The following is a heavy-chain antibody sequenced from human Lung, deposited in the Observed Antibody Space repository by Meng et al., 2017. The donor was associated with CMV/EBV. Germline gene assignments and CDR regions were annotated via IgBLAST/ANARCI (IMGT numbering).Heavy chain of an antibody. CDR3: AKGGGYSYGSRFDS. D-gene: IGHD5-18*01. Sequence: VALIPYDGRNRYYGDFVKGRFTISRDNSKNTVYLQLDSLRPEDTAAYYCAKGGGYSYGSRFDSWGQGTLVTVSS. J-gene: IGHJ4*02. CDR2: IPYDGRNR. V-gene: IGHV3-30-3*02.